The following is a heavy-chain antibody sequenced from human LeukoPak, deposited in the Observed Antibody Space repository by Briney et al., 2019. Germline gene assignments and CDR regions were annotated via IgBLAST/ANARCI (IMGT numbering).Heavy chain of an antibody. J-gene: IGHJ4*02. D-gene: IGHD5-12*01. V-gene: IGHV4-38-2*01. Sequence: PSETLSLTCAVSGYSISSGYYWGWIRQPPGKGPEWIGSIYHSGSTYYNPSLKSRVTISVDTSKNQFSLKLSSVTAADTAVYYCARADSGYDFHYWGQGTLVTVSS. CDR2: IYHSGST. CDR1: GYSISSGYY. CDR3: ARADSGYDFHY.